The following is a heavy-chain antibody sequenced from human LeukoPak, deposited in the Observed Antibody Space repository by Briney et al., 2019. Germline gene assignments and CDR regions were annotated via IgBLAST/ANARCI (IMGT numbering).Heavy chain of an antibody. V-gene: IGHV1-69*06. CDR2: IIPIFGTA. D-gene: IGHD3-10*01. Sequence: SVKVSCKASGGTFSSYAISWVRQAPGQGLEWMGGIIPIFGTAIYAQKFQGRVTITADKSTSTAYMELSSLRSEDTAVYYCARSRKRGDYGSSCDYWGQGTLVTVSS. CDR1: GGTFSSYA. J-gene: IGHJ4*02. CDR3: ARSRKRGDYGSSCDY.